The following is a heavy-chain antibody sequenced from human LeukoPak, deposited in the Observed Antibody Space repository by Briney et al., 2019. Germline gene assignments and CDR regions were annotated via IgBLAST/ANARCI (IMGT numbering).Heavy chain of an antibody. CDR2: INPDGGNT. CDR3: ARGKPSSGYYVSY. J-gene: IGHJ4*02. V-gene: IGHV1-46*01. D-gene: IGHD3-22*01. Sequence: EASVKVSCKASGYTFTSYYMHWVRQAPGQGLEWMGLINPDGGNTNYAQNFQGRVTLTRNTSISTAYMELSSLRSEDTAVYYCARGKPSSGYYVSYWGQGTLVTVSS. CDR1: GYTFTSYY.